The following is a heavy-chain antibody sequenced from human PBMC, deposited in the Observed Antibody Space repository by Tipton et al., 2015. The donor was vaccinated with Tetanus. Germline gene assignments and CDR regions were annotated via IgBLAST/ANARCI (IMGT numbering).Heavy chain of an antibody. CDR3: ARESYDFWSGYYSSSLDP. Sequence: PGLVKPSETLSLTCTVSGGSISSYFWTWIRQPPGKGLEWIGYIDYSGRTDYNPSLKNRVNISLDTSKKQFSLKLRSVTAADTAVYFCARESYDFWSGYYSSSLDPWGQGTLVTVSS. CDR2: IDYSGRT. CDR1: GGSISSYF. D-gene: IGHD3-3*01. J-gene: IGHJ5*02. V-gene: IGHV4-59*01.